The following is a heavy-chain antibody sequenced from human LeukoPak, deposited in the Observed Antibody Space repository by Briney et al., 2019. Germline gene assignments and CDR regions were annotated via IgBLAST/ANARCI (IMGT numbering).Heavy chain of an antibody. CDR2: IYYSGST. CDR3: ARVGMRSPTPGQNWFDP. CDR1: GGPVSSGSYY. V-gene: IGHV4-39*07. D-gene: IGHD4-23*01. J-gene: IGHJ5*02. Sequence: SETLSLTCTVSGGPVSSGSYYWGWIRQPPGKGLEWIGNIYYSGSTYYNPSLKSRVTISVDTSKNQFSLKLSSVTAADTAVYYCARVGMRSPTPGQNWFDPWGQGTLVTVSS.